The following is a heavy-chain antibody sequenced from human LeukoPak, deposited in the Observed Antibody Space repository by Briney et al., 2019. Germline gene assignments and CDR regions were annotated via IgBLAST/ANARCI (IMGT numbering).Heavy chain of an antibody. CDR2: MSPNSGNT. J-gene: IGHJ4*02. V-gene: IGHV1-8*01. Sequence: ASVKVSCKASGYTFTSYDINWVRQATGQGLEWMGWMSPNSGNTGYAQKFQGRVTMTRNTSISTAYMEVSNLRSEDTAVYYCARRAAVVEYWGQGTLVTVSS. D-gene: IGHD6-13*01. CDR1: GYTFTSYD. CDR3: ARRAAVVEY.